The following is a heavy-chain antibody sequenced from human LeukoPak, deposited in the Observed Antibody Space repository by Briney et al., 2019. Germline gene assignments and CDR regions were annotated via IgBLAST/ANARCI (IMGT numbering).Heavy chain of an antibody. CDR3: AKDHYYYGSGSYDMDV. Sequence: VGGLRLSCAASGFTFSSYGMHWVRQAPGKGLEWVAFIRYDGSNKYYADSVKGRFTISRDNSKNTLYLQMNSLRAEDTAVYYCAKDHYYYGSGSYDMDVWGKGTTVTISS. CDR2: IRYDGSNK. J-gene: IGHJ6*03. CDR1: GFTFSSYG. D-gene: IGHD3-10*01. V-gene: IGHV3-30*02.